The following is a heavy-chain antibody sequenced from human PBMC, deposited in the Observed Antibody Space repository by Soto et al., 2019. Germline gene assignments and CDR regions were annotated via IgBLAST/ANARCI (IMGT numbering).Heavy chain of an antibody. CDR2: ISGSGGST. CDR1: GFTFSSYA. J-gene: IGHJ3*02. CDR3: AKYIVVVHDAFDI. D-gene: IGHD3-22*01. Sequence: SGGSLRLSCAASGFTFSSYAMSWVRQAPGKGLEWVSAISGSGGSTYYADSVKGRFTISRDNSKNTLYLQMNSLRAEDTAVYYCAKYIVVVHDAFDIWGQGTMVTVSS. V-gene: IGHV3-23*01.